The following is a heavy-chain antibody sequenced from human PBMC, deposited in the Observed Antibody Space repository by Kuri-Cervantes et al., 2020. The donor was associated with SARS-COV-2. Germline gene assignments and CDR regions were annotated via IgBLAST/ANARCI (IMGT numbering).Heavy chain of an antibody. CDR1: GFIFSDFG. D-gene: IGHD6-13*01. J-gene: IGHJ4*02. CDR3: ARVFGGYVAAAAAYYFDY. Sequence: GESLKISCAASGFIFSDFGMNWVRQAPGKGLEWVSYISSSSTTIYYADSVKGRFTISRDNAENSLYLQMNSLRAEDTAVYYCARVFGGYVAAAAAYYFDYWGQGTLVTVSS. V-gene: IGHV3-48*01. CDR2: ISSSSTTI.